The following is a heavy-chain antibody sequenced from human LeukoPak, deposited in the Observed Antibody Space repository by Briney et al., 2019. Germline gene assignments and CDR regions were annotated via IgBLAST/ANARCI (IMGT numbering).Heavy chain of an antibody. Sequence: GGSLRLSCAASGFTFSSSVMSWVRQAPGKGLEWVSTISASGSNTYYADSVKGQFTISRDNSENTLSLQINSLRAEDTAIYYCTKGGSGGSSDYWGEGTLVTASS. CDR1: GFTFSSSV. CDR3: TKGGSGGSSDY. D-gene: IGHD1-26*01. V-gene: IGHV3-23*01. J-gene: IGHJ4*02. CDR2: ISASGSNT.